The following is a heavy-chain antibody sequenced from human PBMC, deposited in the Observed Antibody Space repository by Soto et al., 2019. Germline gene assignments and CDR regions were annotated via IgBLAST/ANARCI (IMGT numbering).Heavy chain of an antibody. J-gene: IGHJ6*02. CDR1: GGTFSSYA. V-gene: IGHV1-69*13. CDR2: IIPIFGTA. D-gene: IGHD6-6*01. Sequence: GASVKVSCKASGGTFSSYAISWVRQAPGQGPEWMGGIIPIFGTANYAQEFQGRVTITADESTSTAYMELSSLRSEDTAVYYCARDQVVAARYYYYYYGMDVWGQGTTVTVSS. CDR3: ARDQVVAARYYYYYYGMDV.